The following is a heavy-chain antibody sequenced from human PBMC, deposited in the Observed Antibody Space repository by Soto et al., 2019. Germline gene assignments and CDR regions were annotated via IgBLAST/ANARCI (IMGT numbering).Heavy chain of an antibody. CDR1: GYTLTELS. Sequence: ASVKVSCKVSGYTLTELSMHWVRQAPGKGLEWMGGFDPEDGETIYAQKFQARVTMTEDTSTDTAYMELSSLRSEDTAVYYCAREGIYYYDSSGYYFRWGQGTLVTVSS. J-gene: IGHJ4*02. CDR2: FDPEDGET. D-gene: IGHD3-22*01. V-gene: IGHV1-24*01. CDR3: AREGIYYYDSSGYYFR.